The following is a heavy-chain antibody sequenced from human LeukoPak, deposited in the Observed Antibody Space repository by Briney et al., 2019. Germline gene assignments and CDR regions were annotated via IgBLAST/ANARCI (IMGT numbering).Heavy chain of an antibody. J-gene: IGHJ3*02. V-gene: IGHV1-18*01. Sequence: ASVKVSCKASGYTFTSYGIIWVRQAPGQGLEWMGWISAYNGNTNYAQKLQGRVTMTTDTSTSTAYMELRSLRSDDTAVYYCARKCSSTSCYVAFDIWGQGTMVTVSS. CDR1: GYTFTSYG. D-gene: IGHD2-2*01. CDR3: ARKCSSTSCYVAFDI. CDR2: ISAYNGNT.